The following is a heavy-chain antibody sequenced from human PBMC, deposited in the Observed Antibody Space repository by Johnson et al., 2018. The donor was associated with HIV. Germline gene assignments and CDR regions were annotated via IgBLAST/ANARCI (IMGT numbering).Heavy chain of an antibody. CDR1: GFTFRSYI. CDR3: AKDLGGYSSGWYGDALDI. V-gene: IGHV3-30-3*01. CDR2: ISYDGSNK. Sequence: QVQLVESGGGVVQPGRSLRLSCAASGFTFRSYIMHWVRQAPGEGLEWVALISYDGSNKYYADSVKDRFTISRDNSKNTLDLQMRADDTAVYYCAKDLGGYSSGWYGDALDIWGQGTMVTVSS. D-gene: IGHD6-19*01. J-gene: IGHJ3*02.